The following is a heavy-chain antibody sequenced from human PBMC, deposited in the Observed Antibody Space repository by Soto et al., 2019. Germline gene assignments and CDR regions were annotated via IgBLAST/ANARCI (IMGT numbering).Heavy chain of an antibody. V-gene: IGHV1-2*04. CDR1: GYTFTGYY. D-gene: IGHD3-10*01. Sequence: ASVKVSCKASGYTFTGYYMHWVRQAPGQRLERMGRINPNSGGTNYAQKLQGWVTMTRDTTISTAYMKQSRLRTDDTAVYYCAFCFYCSGSHPYYYYYFMDVWGKGTTVTVSS. J-gene: IGHJ6*04. CDR2: INPNSGGT. CDR3: AFCFYCSGSHPYYYYYFMDV.